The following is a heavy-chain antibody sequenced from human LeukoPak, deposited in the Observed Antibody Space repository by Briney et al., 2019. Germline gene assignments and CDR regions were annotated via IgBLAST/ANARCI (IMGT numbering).Heavy chain of an antibody. Sequence: SETLSLTCTVSGGSVSSVSYYWTWIRQPPGKELEWFGYIYYRGNTNYNPSLKSRVTISVDTSKNQFSLKLSSVTAADTAVYYCARHYCSTTSCSVSHWGQGTLVTVSS. CDR1: GGSVSSVSYY. D-gene: IGHD2-2*01. V-gene: IGHV4-61*01. CDR3: ARHYCSTTSCSVSH. J-gene: IGHJ4*02. CDR2: IYYRGNT.